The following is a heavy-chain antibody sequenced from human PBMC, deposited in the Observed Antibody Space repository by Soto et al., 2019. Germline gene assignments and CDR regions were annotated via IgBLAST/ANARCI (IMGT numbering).Heavy chain of an antibody. Sequence: QVQLVQSGAEVKKPGSSVKVSCTASGDTFNFYTINWVRQAPGLGLEWMGRFNPILSFSNSALKFQGRVTLTADKSTSTAYMVLSSLRSEDTAIYYCATSFGSGSRAFDYWGQGALVTVSS. CDR3: ATSFGSGSRAFDY. D-gene: IGHD3-10*01. J-gene: IGHJ4*02. V-gene: IGHV1-69*02. CDR1: GDTFNFYT. CDR2: FNPILSFS.